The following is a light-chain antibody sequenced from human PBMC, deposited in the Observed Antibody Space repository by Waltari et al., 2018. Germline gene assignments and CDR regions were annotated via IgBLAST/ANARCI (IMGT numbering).Light chain of an antibody. CDR1: RPSNYD. CDR2: GTN. V-gene: IGLV3-19*01. Sequence: SSELTQDPAVSVALGPTVRITCQGARPSNYDATWYQQKPGQAPLLVLYGTNNRPSGIPDRFSGTRSGNTASLTITGAQAEDESDYYCNARDSSGYHYVFGTGTKVTVL. CDR3: NARDSSGYHYV. J-gene: IGLJ1*01.